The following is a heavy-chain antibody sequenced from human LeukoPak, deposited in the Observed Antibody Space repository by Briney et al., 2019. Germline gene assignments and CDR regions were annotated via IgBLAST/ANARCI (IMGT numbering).Heavy chain of an antibody. D-gene: IGHD3-3*01. CDR2: INPSGGST. J-gene: IGHJ5*02. CDR3: ARDGVTIFGVARNWFDP. CDR1: GYTFTSYY. V-gene: IGHV1-46*01. Sequence: ASVKVSCKASGYTFTSYYMHWVRQAPGQGLEWMGIINPSGGSTSYAQKFQGRVTMTRDTSTSTVYMELSSLRSEDTAVYYCARDGVTIFGVARNWFDPWGQGTLVTVSS.